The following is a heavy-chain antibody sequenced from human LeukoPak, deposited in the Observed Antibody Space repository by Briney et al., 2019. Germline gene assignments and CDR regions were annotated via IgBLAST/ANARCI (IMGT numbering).Heavy chain of an antibody. D-gene: IGHD6-13*01. CDR3: AREGGAAAGYYYYYYYMDV. Sequence: SETLSLTCTVSGGSISSYYWSWIRQPAGKGLEWIGRIYTSGSTNYNPSLKSRVTMSVDTSKNQFSLKLGSVTAADTAVYYCAREGGAAAGYYYYYYYMDVWGKGTTVTVSS. J-gene: IGHJ6*03. V-gene: IGHV4-4*07. CDR1: GGSISSYY. CDR2: IYTSGST.